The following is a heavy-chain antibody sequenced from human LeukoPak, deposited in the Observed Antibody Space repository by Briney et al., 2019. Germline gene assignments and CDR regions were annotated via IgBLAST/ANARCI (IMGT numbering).Heavy chain of an antibody. D-gene: IGHD4-17*01. CDR2: ISGSGGST. Sequence: GGFLRLSCAASGFTFSSYAMTWVRQAPGKGLEWVSAISGSGGSTYYADSIKGQFTISRDNSKNTLYLQMNSLRAEDTAVYYCAKATVTSITIFDYWGQGTLVTVSS. V-gene: IGHV3-23*01. CDR3: AKATVTSITIFDY. CDR1: GFTFSSYA. J-gene: IGHJ4*02.